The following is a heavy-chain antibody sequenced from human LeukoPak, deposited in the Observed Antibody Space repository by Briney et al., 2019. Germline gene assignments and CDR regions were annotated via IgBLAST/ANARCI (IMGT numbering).Heavy chain of an antibody. V-gene: IGHV1-46*01. CDR2: INPSGGST. J-gene: IGHJ4*02. Sequence: ASVKVSSKASGYTFTSYYMHWVRQAPGQGLEWMGIINPSGGSTSYAQKFQGRVTMTRHTSTSTVYMELSSLRSEDTAVYYCARDWEVYGSASDYWGQGTLVTVSS. D-gene: IGHD1-26*01. CDR3: ARDWEVYGSASDY. CDR1: GYTFTSYY.